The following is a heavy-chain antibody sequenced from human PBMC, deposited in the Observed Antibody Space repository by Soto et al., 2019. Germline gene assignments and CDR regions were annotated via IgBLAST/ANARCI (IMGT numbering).Heavy chain of an antibody. CDR1: GYTFTSYG. Sequence: QVQLVQSGAEVKKPGASVKVSCKASGYTFTSYGISWVRQAPGQGLEWMGWISAYNGNTHYAQKLQGRVTMTTDTSTSTAYMELRSLRSDDRAVYYCAREEWQLDRKGVFDYWGQGTLVTVSS. J-gene: IGHJ4*02. CDR3: AREEWQLDRKGVFDY. CDR2: ISAYNGNT. V-gene: IGHV1-18*01. D-gene: IGHD6-13*01.